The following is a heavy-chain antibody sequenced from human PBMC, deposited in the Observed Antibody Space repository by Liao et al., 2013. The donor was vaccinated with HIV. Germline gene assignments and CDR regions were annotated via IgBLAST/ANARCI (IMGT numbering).Heavy chain of an antibody. CDR1: GGSFSGYY. D-gene: IGHD5/OR15-5a*01. J-gene: IGHJ6*03. CDR2: IYHSGSS. V-gene: IGHV4-34*10. CDR3: ARALGYSVPGHYYYYMDV. Sequence: QVHLQESGPGLVKPSETLSLTCAVSGGSFSGYYWTWIRQTPGKGLEWIGEIYHSGSSNYSPSFKSRISISVDTSKNQFSLNLKSVTAADTGVYYCARALGYSVPGHYYYYMDVWGGGATVTVSS.